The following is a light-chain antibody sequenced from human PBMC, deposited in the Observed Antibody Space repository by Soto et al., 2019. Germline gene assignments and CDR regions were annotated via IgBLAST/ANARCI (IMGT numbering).Light chain of an antibody. CDR1: QSVSSY. J-gene: IGKJ4*01. CDR2: DAS. CDR3: QQRTNWRLT. V-gene: IGKV3-11*01. Sequence: EIVLTQSPATLSLSPGERATLSCRASQSVSSYLTWYQQKPGQAPRLLIYDASNRATGIPGRFSGSGSGTDFTLTISSLEPEDFAVYYCQQRTNWRLTFGGGTKVDIK.